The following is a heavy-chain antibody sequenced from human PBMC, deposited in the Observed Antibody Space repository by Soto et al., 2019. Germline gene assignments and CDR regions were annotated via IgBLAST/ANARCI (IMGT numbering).Heavy chain of an antibody. CDR3: ARELNTESSAYYSFAF. J-gene: IGHJ4*02. V-gene: IGHV1-18*01. CDR2: VSTNDDRT. CDR1: CYTFTAYG. Sequence: SVKVSFKTSCYTFTAYGLAWLRQAPGQRPEWLGWVSTNDDRTNYAQKFQGRVAMTTDRSTATTPMELRSLRADDTAVYYCARELNTESSAYYSFAFWGQGTLVTVSS. D-gene: IGHD3-22*01.